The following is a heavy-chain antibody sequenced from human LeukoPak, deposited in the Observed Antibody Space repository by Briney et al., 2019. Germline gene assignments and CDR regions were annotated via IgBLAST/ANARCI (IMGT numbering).Heavy chain of an antibody. V-gene: IGHV3-66*01. CDR1: GFTVSDNY. J-gene: IGHJ4*02. CDR2: IYSGGNT. Sequence: GGSLRLSCAASGFTVSDNYMSWVRQAPGKGLEWVSIIYSGGNTDNADSVKGRFIISRDNSKNTLYLQMNSLRAEDTAVYYCARGLDYWGQGTLVTVSS. CDR3: ARGLDY.